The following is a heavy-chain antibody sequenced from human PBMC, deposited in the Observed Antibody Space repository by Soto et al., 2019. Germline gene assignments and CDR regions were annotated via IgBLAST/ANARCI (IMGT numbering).Heavy chain of an antibody. J-gene: IGHJ4*02. D-gene: IGHD3-22*01. Sequence: SETLSLTCAVYGGSFSDYYWSWIRQPPGKGLEWIGEVSHSGSTNYNPSLKSRVTISVDTSKNQFSLKLNSVTAADTAVFYCAGLFPYVSSGYHLNYLGQGTLVTVSS. V-gene: IGHV4-34*01. CDR2: VSHSGST. CDR1: GGSFSDYY. CDR3: AGLFPYVSSGYHLNY.